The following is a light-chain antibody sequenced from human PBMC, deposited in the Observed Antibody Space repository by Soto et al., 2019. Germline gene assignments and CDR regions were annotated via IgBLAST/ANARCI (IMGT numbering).Light chain of an antibody. Sequence: QLTQSPSSLSASVGDRVTITCRASQDVSRYLAWYQQKAGKAPKLLIYGASTLQSGVPSRFSGFGSGTDFTLTISSLQPEDFATYYCQQSYSTPFTFGPGTKVDIK. J-gene: IGKJ3*01. CDR3: QQSYSTPFT. V-gene: IGKV1-39*01. CDR1: QDVSRY. CDR2: GAS.